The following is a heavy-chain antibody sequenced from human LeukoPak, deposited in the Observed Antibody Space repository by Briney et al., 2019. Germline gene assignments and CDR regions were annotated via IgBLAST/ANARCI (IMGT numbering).Heavy chain of an antibody. CDR3: ASIFSGIKLSYGDYFDY. D-gene: IGHD5-18*01. CDR2: IIPILGIA. Sequence: AASVKVSCKASGGTFSSYAISWVRQAPGQGLEWMGRIIPILGIANYAQKFQGRVTITADKSTSTAYMELSSLRSEDTAVYYCASIFSGIKLSYGDYFDYWGQGTLVTVSS. J-gene: IGHJ4*02. CDR1: GGTFSSYA. V-gene: IGHV1-69*04.